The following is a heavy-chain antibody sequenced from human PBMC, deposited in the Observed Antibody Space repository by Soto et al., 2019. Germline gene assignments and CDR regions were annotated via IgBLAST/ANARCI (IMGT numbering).Heavy chain of an antibody. V-gene: IGHV3-7*01. CDR2: IKQDGSEK. Sequence: GGSLRLSCAASGFTFSSYWMSWVRQAPGKGLEWVANIKQDGSEKYYVDSVKGRFTISRDNAKNSLYLQMNSLRAEDTAVYYCARDKSVTTYYYYYGMDVWGQGTTVTVSS. CDR1: GFTFSSYW. D-gene: IGHD4-4*01. CDR3: ARDKSVTTYYYYYGMDV. J-gene: IGHJ6*02.